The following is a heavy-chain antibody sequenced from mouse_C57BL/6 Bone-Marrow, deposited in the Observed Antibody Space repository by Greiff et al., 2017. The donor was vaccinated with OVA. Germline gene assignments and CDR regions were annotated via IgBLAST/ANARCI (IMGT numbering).Heavy chain of an antibody. Sequence: VESEGGLVQPGSSMKLSCTASGFTFSDYYMAWVRQVPEKGLEWVANINYDGSSTYYLDSLKSRFIISRDNAKNILYLQMSSLKSEDTATYYCARGFAWFAYWGQGTLVTVSA. J-gene: IGHJ3*01. V-gene: IGHV5-16*01. CDR1: GFTFSDYY. CDR3: ARGFAWFAY. CDR2: INYDGSST.